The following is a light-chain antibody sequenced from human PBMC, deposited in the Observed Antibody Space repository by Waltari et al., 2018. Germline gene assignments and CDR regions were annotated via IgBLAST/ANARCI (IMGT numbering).Light chain of an antibody. CDR3: QQYHSPPYT. CDR1: QRVLFTSNNENY. V-gene: IGKV4-1*01. J-gene: IGKJ2*01. CDR2: WAS. Sequence: DIVMTQSPDSLAVSLGERATINCKSSQRVLFTSNNENYLAWYQQKPRQPPKLLIYWASTRESGVPDRFSGSGSGTDFTLTISSLQAEDVAVYYCQQYHSPPYTFGQGTKLEIK.